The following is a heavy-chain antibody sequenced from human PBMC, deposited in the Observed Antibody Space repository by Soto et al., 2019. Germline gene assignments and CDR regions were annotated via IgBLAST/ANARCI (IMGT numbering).Heavy chain of an antibody. D-gene: IGHD6-13*01. CDR1: GFTFSSYA. Sequence: EVQLLESGGGLVQPGGSLSLSCAASGFTFSSYAMSWVRQTPGKGLEWVSAISGSGDTTSYADSVKGRFTVSRGTSKNTLYLQMNSLRAEDTAVYYCAKTNTRSSSWLQAFDIWGQGTMVTVSS. J-gene: IGHJ3*02. CDR3: AKTNTRSSSWLQAFDI. V-gene: IGHV3-23*01. CDR2: ISGSGDTT.